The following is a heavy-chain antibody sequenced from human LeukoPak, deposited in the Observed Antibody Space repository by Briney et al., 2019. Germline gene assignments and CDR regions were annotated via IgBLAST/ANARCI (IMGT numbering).Heavy chain of an antibody. CDR2: IYYSGST. CDR3: ARHSSGPYYYGMDV. J-gene: IGHJ6*02. D-gene: IGHD6-19*01. V-gene: IGHV4-59*08. Sequence: PSETLSLTCTVSGGSIRSYYWSWIRQPPGKGLEWIGYIYYSGSTNYNPSLKSRVTISVDTSKNQFSLKLSSVTAADTAVYYCARHSSGPYYYGMDVWGQGTTVTVSS. CDR1: GGSIRSYY.